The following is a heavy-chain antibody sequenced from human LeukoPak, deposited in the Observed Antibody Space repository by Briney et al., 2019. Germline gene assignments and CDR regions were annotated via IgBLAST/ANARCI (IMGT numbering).Heavy chain of an antibody. Sequence: PSETLSLTCAVSGASISSGDWWSWVRQPPGKGLEWIGEIYHSGSTNYNLSLKSRVTISIDKSKNQFSLKLTSVTAADTAVYYCARTYCSDDSCYPFDYWGQGTLVTVSS. CDR2: IYHSGST. V-gene: IGHV4-4*02. CDR3: ARTYCSDDSCYPFDY. J-gene: IGHJ4*02. D-gene: IGHD2-15*01. CDR1: GASISSGDW.